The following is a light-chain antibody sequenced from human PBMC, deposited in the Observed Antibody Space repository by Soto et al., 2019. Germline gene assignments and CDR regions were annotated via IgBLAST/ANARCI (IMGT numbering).Light chain of an antibody. J-gene: IGKJ1*01. V-gene: IGKV1-39*01. CDR1: QSIASY. Sequence: EMTQSPSSLSASVGDRVNITWRARQSIASYLNWYQHKPGKAPKLLIYAASSLQRGVPSRFSGSGSGTDFTLTISSLQPEALATYYCHATYSAPPTFGQGTKV. CDR2: AAS. CDR3: HATYSAPPT.